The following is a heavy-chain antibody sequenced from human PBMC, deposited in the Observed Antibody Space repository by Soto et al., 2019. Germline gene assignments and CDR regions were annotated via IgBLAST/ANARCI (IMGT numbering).Heavy chain of an antibody. CDR1: GGTFSSYT. Sequence: SVKVSCKASGGTFSSYTISWVRQAPGQGLEWMGRIIPILGIANYAQKFQGRVTITADKSTSTAYMELRSLRSEDTAVYYCARDTTSNRMDGYGDLFDYWGQGTLITISA. CDR3: ARDTTSNRMDGYGDLFDY. V-gene: IGHV1-69*04. CDR2: IIPILGIA. J-gene: IGHJ4*02. D-gene: IGHD4-17*01.